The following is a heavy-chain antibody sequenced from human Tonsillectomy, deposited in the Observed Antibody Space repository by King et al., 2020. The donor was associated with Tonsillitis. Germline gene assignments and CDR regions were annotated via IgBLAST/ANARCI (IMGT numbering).Heavy chain of an antibody. J-gene: IGHJ5*02. V-gene: IGHV4-59*08. CDR3: ARLTGNKYDDTWYLWFDP. CDR1: GGFISGYY. Sequence: QLQESGPGLVKPSETLSLTCTVSGGFISGYYWNWMRQSPGKGLEWIGRFYSSGSADYNPSLRSRLTMSVDTSKNQFSLQLSSVTAADTAVYYCARLTGNKYDDTWYLWFDPWGQGTPVTVSS. D-gene: IGHD3-9*01. CDR2: FYSSGSA.